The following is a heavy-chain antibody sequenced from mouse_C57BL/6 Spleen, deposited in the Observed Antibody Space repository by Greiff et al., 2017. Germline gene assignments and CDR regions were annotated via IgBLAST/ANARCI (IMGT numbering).Heavy chain of an antibody. Sequence: EVKLQQSGPELVKPGASVKISCKASGYTFTDYYMNWVKQSPGKSLEWIGDINPNNGGTSYNQKFKGKATLTVDKSSSTAYMELRSLTSEDSAVYYCARSITTVVATDYGGQGTTLTVSS. V-gene: IGHV1-26*01. D-gene: IGHD1-1*01. J-gene: IGHJ2*01. CDR3: ARSITTVVATDY. CDR2: INPNNGGT. CDR1: GYTFTDYY.